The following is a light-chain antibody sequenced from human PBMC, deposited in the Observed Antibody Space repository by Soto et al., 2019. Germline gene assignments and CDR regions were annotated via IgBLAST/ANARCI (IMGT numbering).Light chain of an antibody. CDR3: SSYTSSKIRI. Sequence: QSALTQPASVSGSLGQSITISCTGTSSDVGAYNYVSWYQQHPGKVPKLMVYDVGNRPSGVSNRFSGSKSDNTASLTISGLQTEDEADYYCSSYTSSKIRIFGGGTKLTVL. V-gene: IGLV2-14*01. J-gene: IGLJ2*01. CDR1: SSDVGAYNY. CDR2: DVG.